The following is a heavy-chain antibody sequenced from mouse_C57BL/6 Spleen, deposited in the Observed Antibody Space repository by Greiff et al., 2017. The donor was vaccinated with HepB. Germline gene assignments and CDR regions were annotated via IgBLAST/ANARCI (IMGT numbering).Heavy chain of an antibody. J-gene: IGHJ2*01. CDR2: IHPNSGST. V-gene: IGHV1-64*01. Sequence: VQLQQSGAELVKPGASVKLSCKASGYTFTSYWMHWVKQRPGQGLEWIGMIHPNSGSTNYNEKFKSKATLTVDKSSSTAYMQLSSLTSEDSAVYYCARSSSYYSYFDYWGQGTTLTVSS. CDR3: ARSSSYYSYFDY. CDR1: GYTFTSYW. D-gene: IGHD2-12*01.